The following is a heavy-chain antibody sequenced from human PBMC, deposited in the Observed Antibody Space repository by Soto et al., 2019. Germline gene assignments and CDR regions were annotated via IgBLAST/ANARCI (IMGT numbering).Heavy chain of an antibody. CDR2: IYWDDDK. Sequence: QITLKESGPTLVKPTQTLTLTCTFSGFSLSTSGVGVGCIRHPPGKALDCLALIYWDDDKRYSPSLKSRLTSTKDTSKNQVVLTMTNMDPVDTATYYCARVLKSMVTRCWYFELWGRGTLVTVSS. CDR1: GFSLSTSGVG. CDR3: ARVLKSMVTRCWYFEL. V-gene: IGHV2-5*02. D-gene: IGHD4-17*01. J-gene: IGHJ2*01.